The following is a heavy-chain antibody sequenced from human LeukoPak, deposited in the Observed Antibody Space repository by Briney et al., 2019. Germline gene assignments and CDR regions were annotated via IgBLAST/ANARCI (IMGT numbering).Heavy chain of an antibody. D-gene: IGHD6-6*01. CDR1: GGSMSNGGYS. V-gene: IGHV4-30-2*01. Sequence: SETLSLTCAVSGGSMSNGGYSWSWIRQPPGKGLEFIGYIYHSGTTYYMPSLKSRVTISVDRSKNRLSLKLKSVTAADTAVYYCAKMSASSNWFDPWGQGTLVTVSS. CDR3: AKMSASSNWFDP. J-gene: IGHJ5*02. CDR2: IYHSGTT.